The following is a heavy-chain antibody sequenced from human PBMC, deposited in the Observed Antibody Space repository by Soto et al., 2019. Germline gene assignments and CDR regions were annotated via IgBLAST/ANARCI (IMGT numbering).Heavy chain of an antibody. D-gene: IGHD2-2*01. Sequence: EQLQQWGAGLLKPSETLSLTCAVYGGSFSGYYWSWIRQPPGKGLEWIGEINHSGSTNYNPSLKSRVTISVDTSKNQFSLKLSSVTAADTAVYYCARRPGGYCSSTSCTNWFDPWGQGTLVTVSS. J-gene: IGHJ5*02. V-gene: IGHV4-34*01. CDR3: ARRPGGYCSSTSCTNWFDP. CDR2: INHSGST. CDR1: GGSFSGYY.